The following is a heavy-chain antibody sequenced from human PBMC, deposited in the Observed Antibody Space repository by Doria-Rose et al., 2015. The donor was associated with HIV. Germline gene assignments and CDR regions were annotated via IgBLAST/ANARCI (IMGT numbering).Heavy chain of an antibody. CDR1: GFTFSSHR. V-gene: IGHV3-21*01. J-gene: IGHJ4*02. CDR3: ATGVTLDY. Sequence: VQLVQFGGGLVRPGGSLRLSCATSGFTFSSHRINWVRQAPGKWLEWVSYISSTSAYINYADSVRGRFTISRDNARNSLYLQMDSLRAEDTAIYYCATGVTLDYWGQGTLVTVSS. CDR2: ISSTSAYI. D-gene: IGHD3-10*01.